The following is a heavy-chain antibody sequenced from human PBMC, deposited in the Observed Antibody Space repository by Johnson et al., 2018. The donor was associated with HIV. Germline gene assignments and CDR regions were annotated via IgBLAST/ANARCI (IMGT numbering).Heavy chain of an antibody. J-gene: IGHJ3*02. CDR1: GFTFSSYG. D-gene: IGHD6-6*01. V-gene: IGHV3-33*08. CDR2: IWYDGSNK. Sequence: QVQLVESGGGLVQPGRSLRLSCAASGFTFSSYGMHWVRQAPGKGLEWVAVIWYDGSNKYYADSVKGRFTISRDNSKNTLYLQMNSLRAEDTAVYYCAREYSSLSQGAVDIWGQGTMVTVSS. CDR3: AREYSSLSQGAVDI.